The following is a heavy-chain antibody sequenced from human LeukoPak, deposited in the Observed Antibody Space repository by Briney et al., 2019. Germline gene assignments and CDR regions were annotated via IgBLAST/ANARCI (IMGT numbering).Heavy chain of an antibody. V-gene: IGHV1-3*01. CDR2: INAGNGNT. Sequence: ASVKVSCKASGYTFTSYAMHWVRQAPGQRLEWMGWINAGNGNTKYSQKFQGRVTITRDTSASTAYMELSSLRSEDTAVYYCARVGSSWHGVYYYMDVWGKGTTVTVSS. CDR1: GYTFTSYA. J-gene: IGHJ6*03. D-gene: IGHD6-13*01. CDR3: ARVGSSWHGVYYYMDV.